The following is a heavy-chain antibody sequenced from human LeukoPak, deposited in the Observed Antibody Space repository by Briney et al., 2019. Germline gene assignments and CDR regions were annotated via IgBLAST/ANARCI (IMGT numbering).Heavy chain of an antibody. CDR1: GYTFTGYY. CDR3: ARDDKSVPAYHYDSSGGDY. D-gene: IGHD3-22*01. Sequence: ASVKVSCKASGYTFTGYYMHWVRQAPGQGLEWMGRINPNSGGTNYAQKFQGRVTMTRDTSISTAYMELSRLRSDDTAVYYCARDDKSVPAYHYDSSGGDYWGQGTLVTVSS. CDR2: INPNSGGT. J-gene: IGHJ4*02. V-gene: IGHV1-2*06.